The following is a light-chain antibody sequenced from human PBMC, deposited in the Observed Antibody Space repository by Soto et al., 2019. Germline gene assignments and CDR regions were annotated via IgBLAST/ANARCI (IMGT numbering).Light chain of an antibody. Sequence: TQSPATVSKSPGASATLSCSASQYIGSAVAWYHQRSGQAPRLLIFDASIRVPSTPARFSGSVSGTEFTLTISSLESEDLALYFCQQYGGLPRTFGQWTKVDIK. CDR3: QQYGGLPRT. V-gene: IGKV3-15*01. CDR2: DAS. J-gene: IGKJ1*01. CDR1: QYIGSA.